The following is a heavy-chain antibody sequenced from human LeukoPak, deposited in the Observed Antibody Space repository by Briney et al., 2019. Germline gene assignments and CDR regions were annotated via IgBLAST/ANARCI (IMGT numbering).Heavy chain of an antibody. D-gene: IGHD1-26*01. V-gene: IGHV3-21*01. Sequence: GESLRLSCAASGFTFSTYNMNWVRQAPGKGLEWLSSITSSSSYIYYADSVKGRFTISRDNAKNSLYLQMNSLRDEDTAVYYCARDPYSGSYGDYYYYYMDVWGKGTTVTISS. J-gene: IGHJ6*03. CDR2: ITSSSSYI. CDR1: GFTFSTYN. CDR3: ARDPYSGSYGDYYYYYMDV.